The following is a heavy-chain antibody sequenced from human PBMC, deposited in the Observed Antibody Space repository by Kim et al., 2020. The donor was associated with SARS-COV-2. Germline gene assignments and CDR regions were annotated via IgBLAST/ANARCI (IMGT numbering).Heavy chain of an antibody. V-gene: IGHV1-69*13. Sequence: SVKVSCKASGGTFSSYAISWVRQAPGQGLEWMGGIIPIFGTANYAQKFQGRVTITADESTSTAYMELSSLRSEDTAVYYCARDLDLIAAAGTGYYYYGMDVWGQGTTVTVSS. J-gene: IGHJ6*02. CDR3: ARDLDLIAAAGTGYYYYGMDV. D-gene: IGHD6-13*01. CDR2: IIPIFGTA. CDR1: GGTFSSYA.